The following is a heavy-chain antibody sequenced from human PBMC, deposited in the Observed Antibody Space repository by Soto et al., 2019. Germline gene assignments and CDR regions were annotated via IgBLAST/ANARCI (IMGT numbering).Heavy chain of an antibody. V-gene: IGHV1-2*04. Sequence: GASVKVSCKASGYTFTGYYMHWVRQAPGQGLEWMGWINPNSGDTNYAQKFQGWVTMTRDTSISTAYMELSRLRSDDTAVYYCASSPGGYYYMDVWGKGTTVTVSS. J-gene: IGHJ6*03. CDR2: INPNSGDT. CDR1: GYTFTGYY. CDR3: ASSPGGYYYMDV.